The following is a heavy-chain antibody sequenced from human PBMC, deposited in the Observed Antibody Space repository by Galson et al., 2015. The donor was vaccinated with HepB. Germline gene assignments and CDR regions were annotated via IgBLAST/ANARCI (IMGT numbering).Heavy chain of an antibody. D-gene: IGHD1-26*01. CDR3: ARDLGSGSYYNYYYYGMDV. CDR2: IIPIFGTA. V-gene: IGHV1-69*13. J-gene: IGHJ6*02. CDR1: GGTFSSYA. Sequence: SVKVSCKASGGTFSSYAISWVRQAPGQGLEWMGGIIPIFGTANYAQKFQGRVTITADESTSTAYMELSSLRSEDTAVYYCARDLGSGSYYNYYYYGMDVWGQGTTVTVSS.